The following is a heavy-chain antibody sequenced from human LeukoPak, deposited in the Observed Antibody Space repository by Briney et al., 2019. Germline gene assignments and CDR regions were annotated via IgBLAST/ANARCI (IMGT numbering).Heavy chain of an antibody. D-gene: IGHD3-9*01. CDR3: AKVRYFGPSAFDI. CDR1: GFTFSSYA. V-gene: IGHV3-33*06. CDR2: IWYDGSNE. Sequence: PGRSLTLSCAASGFTFSSYAMHWVRQAPGKGLEWVAAIWYDGSNEYYVDSVKGRFTISRDNSKNTLYLQMNSLRAEDTAVYYCAKVRYFGPSAFDIWGQGTMVTVSS. J-gene: IGHJ3*02.